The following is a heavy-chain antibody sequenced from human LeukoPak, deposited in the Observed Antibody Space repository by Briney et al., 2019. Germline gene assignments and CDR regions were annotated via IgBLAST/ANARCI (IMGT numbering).Heavy chain of an antibody. D-gene: IGHD2-15*01. CDR2: ISAYNGNT. CDR3: ARATATGYRQITGVAATTTTALAGFDL. V-gene: IGHV1-18*01. CDR1: GYTFTSYA. Sequence: GASVKVSCKASGYTFTSYAMNWVRQAPGQGLEWMGWISAYNGNTNYAQKLQGRVTMTTDTSTSTAYMELRSLRSDDTAVYYCARATATGYRQITGVAATTTTALAGFDLWGQGTLVTISS. J-gene: IGHJ3*01.